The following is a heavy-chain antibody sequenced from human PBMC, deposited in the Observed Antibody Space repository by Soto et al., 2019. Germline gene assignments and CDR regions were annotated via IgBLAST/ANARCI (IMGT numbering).Heavy chain of an antibody. CDR2: ISGSGGST. V-gene: IGHV3-23*01. CDR3: AKGVYYYDSSGYFPALFDY. Sequence: PGGSLRLSCAASGFTFSSYAMSWVRQAPGKGLEWVSAISGSGGSTYYADSVKGRFTISRDNSKNTLYLKMNSLRAEDTAVYYCAKGVYYYDSSGYFPALFDYWGQGTLVTVSS. CDR1: GFTFSSYA. D-gene: IGHD3-22*01. J-gene: IGHJ4*02.